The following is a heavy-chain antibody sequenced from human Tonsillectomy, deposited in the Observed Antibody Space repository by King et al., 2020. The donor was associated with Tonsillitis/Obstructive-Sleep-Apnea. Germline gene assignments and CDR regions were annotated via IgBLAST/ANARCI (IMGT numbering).Heavy chain of an antibody. J-gene: IGHJ4*02. D-gene: IGHD2-21*01. V-gene: IGHV3-33*01. CDR2: IWYDGSNK. Sequence: VQLVESGGGVVQPGRSLRLSCAASGFTFSSYGMHWVRQAPGKGLEWGAVIWYDGSNKYYADSVKGRFTISRDNSKNTLYLQMNSLRAEDTAVYYCAREEKGGAADYWGQGTLVTVSS. CDR1: GFTFSSYG. CDR3: AREEKGGAADY.